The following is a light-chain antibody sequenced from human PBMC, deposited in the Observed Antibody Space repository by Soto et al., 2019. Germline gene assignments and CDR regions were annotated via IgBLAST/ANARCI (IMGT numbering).Light chain of an antibody. V-gene: IGKV3-11*01. J-gene: IGKJ4*01. CDR2: DAS. Sequence: EIVLTQSPATLSLSPGERATLSCRASQSVSSYLAWYQQKPGQAPRLLIYDASNRATGIPARFSGSGSGTALPLTISSLEPEDFAVYYCQQRSNWPQLTVGGGTKVEIK. CDR3: QQRSNWPQLT. CDR1: QSVSSY.